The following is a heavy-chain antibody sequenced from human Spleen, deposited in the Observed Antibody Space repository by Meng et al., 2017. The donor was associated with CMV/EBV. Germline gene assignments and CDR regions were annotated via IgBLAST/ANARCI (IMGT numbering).Heavy chain of an antibody. V-gene: IGHV3-23*03. J-gene: IGHJ5*02. Sequence: GESLKISCAASGFTFDDFGMNWVRQAPGKGLEWVSVIYSGGSSTYYADSVKGRFTISRDNSKNTLYLQMNSLRAEDTAVYYCAKDGYYDFWSGWQGNWFDPWGQGTLVTVSS. D-gene: IGHD3-3*01. CDR2: IYSGGSST. CDR3: AKDGYYDFWSGWQGNWFDP. CDR1: GFTFDDFG.